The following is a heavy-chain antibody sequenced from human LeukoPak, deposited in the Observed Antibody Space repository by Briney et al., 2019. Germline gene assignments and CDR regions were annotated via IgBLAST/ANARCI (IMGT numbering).Heavy chain of an antibody. D-gene: IGHD3-22*01. CDR3: AKDYGLKDYYDSSGPNYYFDY. V-gene: IGHV3-23*01. Sequence: PGGSLRLSCAASGFTFSSYAMSWVRQAPGKGLEWVSAISGSGGSTYYADSVKGRFTISRDNSKNTLYLQMNSLRAEDTAVYYCAKDYGLKDYYDSSGPNYYFDYRGQGTLVTVSS. J-gene: IGHJ4*02. CDR2: ISGSGGST. CDR1: GFTFSSYA.